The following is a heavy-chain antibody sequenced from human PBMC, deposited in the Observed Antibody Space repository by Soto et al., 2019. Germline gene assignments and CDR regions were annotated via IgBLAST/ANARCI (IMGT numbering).Heavy chain of an antibody. J-gene: IGHJ4*02. V-gene: IGHV3-74*01. D-gene: IGHD1-1*01. Sequence: PGGSLRLSCSVSGFTFSAYWMHWVRQVPGKGLTWVSRISDDGSTATYADSVKGRFVISRDNAKNSLYLEMNTLRADDSGLYYCARGPRVSSTGTGARWGRGTLVTVSS. CDR1: GFTFSAYW. CDR2: ISDDGSTA. CDR3: ARGPRVSSTGTGAR.